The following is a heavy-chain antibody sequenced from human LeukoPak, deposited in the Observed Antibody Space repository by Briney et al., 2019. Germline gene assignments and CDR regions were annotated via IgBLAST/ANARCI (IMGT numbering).Heavy chain of an antibody. Sequence: PGGSLRLSCTASGFTFGDYAMSWVRQAPGKGLEWVGFIRSKAYGVTTEYAASVKGRFTISRDDSKGIAYLQMNSLKTEDTAVYYCTRLRFLEWLFPDYWGQGTLVTVSS. D-gene: IGHD3-3*01. V-gene: IGHV3-49*04. CDR1: GFTFGDYA. J-gene: IGHJ4*02. CDR3: TRLRFLEWLFPDY. CDR2: IRSKAYGVTT.